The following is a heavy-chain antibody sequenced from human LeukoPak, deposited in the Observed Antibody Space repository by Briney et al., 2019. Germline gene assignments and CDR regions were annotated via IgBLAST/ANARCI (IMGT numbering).Heavy chain of an antibody. CDR1: GFTFSSYE. CDR3: ARLFYYDSSGVYGMDV. D-gene: IGHD3-22*01. J-gene: IGHJ6*02. Sequence: GGSLRLSCAASGFTFSSYEMNWVRQAPGKGLGWVSYISSSGSTIYYADSVNGRFTISRDNAKNSLYLQMNSLRVEDTAVYYCARLFYYDSSGVYGMDVWGQGTTVTVSS. V-gene: IGHV3-48*03. CDR2: ISSSGSTI.